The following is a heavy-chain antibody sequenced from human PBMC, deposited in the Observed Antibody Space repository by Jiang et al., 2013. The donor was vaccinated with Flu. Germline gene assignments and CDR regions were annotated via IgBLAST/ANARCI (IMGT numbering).Heavy chain of an antibody. CDR2: T. Sequence: TYYADSVKGRFTISRDNSENTLYLQMNSLRTEDTAVYYCAKARTMITFGGATTFYFNYWGQGTLVTVSS. D-gene: IGHD3-16*01. J-gene: IGHJ4*02. V-gene: IGHV3-23*01. CDR3: AKARTMITFGGATTFYFNY.